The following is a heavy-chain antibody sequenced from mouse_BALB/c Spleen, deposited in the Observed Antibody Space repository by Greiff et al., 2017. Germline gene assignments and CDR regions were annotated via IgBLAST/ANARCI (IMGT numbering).Heavy chain of an antibody. J-gene: IGHJ4*01. D-gene: IGHD2-14*01. V-gene: IGHV7-3*02. CDR3: ARDPDRCHYAMDY. CDR1: GFTFTDYY. CDR2: IRNKANGYTT. Sequence: EVKVVESGGGLVQPGGSLRLSCATSGFTFTDYYMSWVRQPPGKALEWLGFIRNKANGYTTEYSASVKGRFTISRDNSQSILYLQMNTLRAEDSATYYCARDPDRCHYAMDYWGQGTSVTVSS.